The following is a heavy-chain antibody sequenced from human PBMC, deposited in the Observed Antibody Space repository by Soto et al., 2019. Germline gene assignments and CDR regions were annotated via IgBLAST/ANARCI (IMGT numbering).Heavy chain of an antibody. D-gene: IGHD2-21*02. CDR3: ARVVTAIPWYFDL. CDR2: IYYSGST. V-gene: IGHV4-31*03. Sequence: QVQLQESGPGLVKPSQTLSLTCTVSGGSISSGGYYWSWIRQHPGKGLEWIGYIYYSGSTYYNPSLKSRVTISVDTSTNQFSLKLSSVTASYTAVYYCARVVTAIPWYFDLWGRGTLVTVSS. CDR1: GGSISSGGYY. J-gene: IGHJ2*01.